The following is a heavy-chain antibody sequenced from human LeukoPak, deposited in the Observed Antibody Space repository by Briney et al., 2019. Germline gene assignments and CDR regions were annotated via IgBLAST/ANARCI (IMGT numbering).Heavy chain of an antibody. CDR3: ARGRDVVVPAAIGLDY. D-gene: IGHD2-2*01. J-gene: IGHJ4*02. CDR1: GGSISSYY. Sequence: SETLSLTCTVSGGSISSYYWSWIRQPPGKGLEWIGYIYYSGSTNYNPSLKSRVTISVDTSKNQFSLKLSSVTAADTAVYYCARGRDVVVPAAIGLDYWGQGTLVTVSS. V-gene: IGHV4-59*12. CDR2: IYYSGST.